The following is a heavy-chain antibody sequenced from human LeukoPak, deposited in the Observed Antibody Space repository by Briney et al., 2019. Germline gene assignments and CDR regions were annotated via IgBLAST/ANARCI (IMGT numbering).Heavy chain of an antibody. CDR3: SRESLGPLHYYMDV. J-gene: IGHJ6*03. Sequence: ASVKVSCKASGGTFSSYAISLVRQAPGQGLEWMGRIIPIFGTANYAQKFQGRVTTTTDESTSTAYMELSSLRSEATAVYYCSRESLGPLHYYMDVWGEGTTVTVSS. V-gene: IGHV1-69*05. CDR2: IIPIFGTA. CDR1: GGTFSSYA.